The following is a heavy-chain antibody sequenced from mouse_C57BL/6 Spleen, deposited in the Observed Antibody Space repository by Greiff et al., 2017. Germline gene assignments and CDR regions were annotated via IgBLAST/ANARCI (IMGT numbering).Heavy chain of an antibody. D-gene: IGHD1-1*01. CDR3: ARGGITTVVAHYYAMDY. CDR2: IDPSASYT. Sequence: QVQLQQPGAELVRPGTSVKLSCKASGYTFTSYWMHWVKQRPGQGLEWIGVIDPSASYTNYNQKFKGKATLTVDTSSSTAYMQLSSLTSEDSAVXYCARGGITTVVAHYYAMDYGGQGTSVTVSS. CDR1: GYTFTSYW. J-gene: IGHJ4*01. V-gene: IGHV1-59*01.